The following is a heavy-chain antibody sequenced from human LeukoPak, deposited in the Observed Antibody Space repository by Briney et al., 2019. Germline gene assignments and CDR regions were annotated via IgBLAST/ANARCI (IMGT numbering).Heavy chain of an antibody. CDR2: ISWNSGST. J-gene: IGHJ4*02. D-gene: IGHD1-26*01. CDR1: GFTFDDYA. V-gene: IGHV3-9*01. CDR3: AKVGWQWELLGYFDY. Sequence: GGSLRLSCAASGFTFDDYAMHWVRQAPGKGLEGVSGISWNSGSTGYADSVKGRFTISRDNAKNSLYLQMNSLRAEDTALYYCAKVGWQWELLGYFDYWGQGTLVTVSS.